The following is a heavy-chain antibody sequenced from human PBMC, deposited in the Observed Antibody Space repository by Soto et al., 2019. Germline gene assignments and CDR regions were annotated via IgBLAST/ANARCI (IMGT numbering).Heavy chain of an antibody. J-gene: IGHJ4*02. D-gene: IGHD2-2*01. Sequence: VQLLESGGGLVQPGGSLRLSCAASGFTFAAYGMTWVRQAPGKGLEWVSVVSANGVSTYYADSVKGRFTISRDNSKDTLYLQMNSLRAEDTALYYCAKEMHLYQFDYWGQGTLVTVSS. V-gene: IGHV3-23*01. CDR3: AKEMHLYQFDY. CDR1: GFTFAAYG. CDR2: VSANGVST.